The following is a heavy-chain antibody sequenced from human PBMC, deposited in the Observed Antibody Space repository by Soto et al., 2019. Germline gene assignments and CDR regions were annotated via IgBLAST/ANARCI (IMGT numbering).Heavy chain of an antibody. Sequence: SETLSLTCTVSGDSISSGGYCWSWIRQHPGKGLEWIGYISNSGNTYYNPSLKSRVTISVDTSENQFSVKLTSVTAADTAGHYCVRDWGGGYYFDSSGYLDYWGQGTLVTVSS. V-gene: IGHV4-31*03. CDR3: VRDWGGGYYFDSSGYLDY. CDR2: ISNSGNT. CDR1: GDSISSGGYC. D-gene: IGHD3-22*01. J-gene: IGHJ4*02.